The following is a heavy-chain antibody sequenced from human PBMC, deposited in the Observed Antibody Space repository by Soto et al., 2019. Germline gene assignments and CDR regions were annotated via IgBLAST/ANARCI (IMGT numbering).Heavy chain of an antibody. CDR3: AKGRASDCPGCTQDY. D-gene: IGHD2-21*02. J-gene: IGHJ4*02. CDR1: AFTFSSYA. V-gene: IGHV3-23*01. CDR2: VSGSGDST. Sequence: EVQLLESGGGLAQPGGSLRLSCAASAFTFSSYAMSWVRPATGKGLEWVSAVSGSGDSTYYADSVKGRFTISRDNSKNTLYLQMNSLRAEDTAVYYCAKGRASDCPGCTQDYGGQGTLVTVSS.